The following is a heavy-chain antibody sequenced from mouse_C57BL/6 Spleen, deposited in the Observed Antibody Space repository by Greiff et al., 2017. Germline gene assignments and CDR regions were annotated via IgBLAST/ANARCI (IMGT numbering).Heavy chain of an antibody. CDR2: ISDGGSYT. V-gene: IGHV5-4*01. D-gene: IGHD2-5*01. J-gene: IGHJ3*01. Sequence: EVQRVESGGGLVKPGGSLKLSCAASGFTFSSYAMSWVRQTPEKRLEWVATISDGGSYTYYTDNVKGRFTISRDNAKNNLYLQMSHLKSEDTAMYCCASGRGSNYWFAYWGQGTLVTVSA. CDR3: ASGRGSNYWFAY. CDR1: GFTFSSYA.